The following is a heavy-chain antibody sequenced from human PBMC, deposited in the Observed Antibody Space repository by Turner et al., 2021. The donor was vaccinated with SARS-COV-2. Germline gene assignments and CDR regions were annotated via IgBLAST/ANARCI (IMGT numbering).Heavy chain of an antibody. V-gene: IGHV3-30*03. CDR1: GFPFITYG. CDR3: AREIVASTYAFDF. CDR2: ISSGGRTT. Sequence: QVQLVESGGGVVEPGKSLRLTCAASGFPFITYGMRWVRPAPDKGLEWVGFISSGGRTTYHADSVTGRFSISRDDSSNTLFLQMSSLTTEDTGVYYCAREIVASTYAFDFWGQGTLVIISS. J-gene: IGHJ3*01. D-gene: IGHD3-16*02.